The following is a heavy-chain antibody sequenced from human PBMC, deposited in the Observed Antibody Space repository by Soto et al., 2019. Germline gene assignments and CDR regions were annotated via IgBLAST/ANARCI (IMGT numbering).Heavy chain of an antibody. V-gene: IGHV1-18*01. Sequence: QIHLVQSGAEVKEPGASVKVSCKASGYTFTSYAISWVRQAPGQGLEWTGWLSAYNGNTNYAQNLQGRVTVTTDTSTDTAYMELRSLRSDDTAVYYCATVVGAVPYWGQGTLVTVSS. J-gene: IGHJ4*02. D-gene: IGHD1-26*01. CDR2: LSAYNGNT. CDR1: GYTFTSYA. CDR3: ATVVGAVPY.